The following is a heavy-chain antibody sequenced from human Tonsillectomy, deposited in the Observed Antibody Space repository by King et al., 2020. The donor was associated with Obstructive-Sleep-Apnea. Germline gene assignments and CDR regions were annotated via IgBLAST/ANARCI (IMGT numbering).Heavy chain of an antibody. CDR2: IKQDGSEK. Sequence: VQLVQSGGGSVQPGGSLRLSCAASGFTFSRSWMSWVRQAPGKGLEWVANIKQDGSEKYYVDSVKGRFTISRDNAKNSLYLQMNSLRAEDTAVYYCVRERQFNHDDSSGYLDYWGQGTLVTVSS. CDR1: GFTFSRSW. V-gene: IGHV3-7*03. J-gene: IGHJ4*02. D-gene: IGHD3-22*01. CDR3: VRERQFNHDDSSGYLDY.